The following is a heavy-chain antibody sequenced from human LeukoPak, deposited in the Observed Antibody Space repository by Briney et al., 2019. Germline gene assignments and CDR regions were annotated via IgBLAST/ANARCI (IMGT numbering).Heavy chain of an antibody. V-gene: IGHV3-21*01. J-gene: IGHJ4*02. D-gene: IGHD3-9*01. CDR1: GFIFSNYA. CDR3: AKLVPDYYDILTGYHRDFDY. CDR2: ISRTGSYI. Sequence: GGSLRLSCATSGFIFSNYAVNWVRQAPGKGLEWVSSISRTGSYIYYADLVKGRFTISRDNAKNSLYLQMNSLRAEDTAVYYCAKLVPDYYDILTGYHRDFDYWGQGTLVTVSS.